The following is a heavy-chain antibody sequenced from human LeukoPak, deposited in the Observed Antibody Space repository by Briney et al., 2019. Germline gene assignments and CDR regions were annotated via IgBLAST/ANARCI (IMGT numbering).Heavy chain of an antibody. CDR3: AKGGYSYGPNPVDY. CDR1: GFTFSSYG. D-gene: IGHD5-18*01. Sequence: GGSLRLSCAASGFTFSSYGMHWVRQAPGKGLEWVAVISYDGSNKYYADSVKGRFTISRDNSKNTLYLQMNSLRAEDTAVYYCAKGGYSYGPNPVDYWGQGTLVTVSS. J-gene: IGHJ4*02. V-gene: IGHV3-30*18. CDR2: ISYDGSNK.